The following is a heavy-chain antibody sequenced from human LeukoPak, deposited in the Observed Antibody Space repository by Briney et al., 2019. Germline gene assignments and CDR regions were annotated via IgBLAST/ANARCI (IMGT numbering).Heavy chain of an antibody. CDR3: ARGGYYGSGNDFRFDP. D-gene: IGHD3-10*01. Sequence: SETLALACTVSGDSITNYYWSWIRQPPGKGLEWIGYIYYSGSTNYNPSLKSRVTISVDTSKNQFSLKLSSVTAADTAVYYCARGGYYGSGNDFRFDPWGQGTLVTVPS. V-gene: IGHV4-59*01. CDR1: GDSITNYY. J-gene: IGHJ5*02. CDR2: IYYSGST.